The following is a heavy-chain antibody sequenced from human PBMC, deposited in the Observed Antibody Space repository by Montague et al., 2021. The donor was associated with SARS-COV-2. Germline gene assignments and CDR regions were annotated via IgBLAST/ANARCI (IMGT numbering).Heavy chain of an antibody. D-gene: IGHD3-10*01. J-gene: IGHJ4*02. CDR3: ARGMIRGVTTPFDY. CDR2: IYYSGTT. Sequence: SETLSLTCSVSSASIISSGYYWGWIRQPPGKELEWIGNIYYSGTTYYNPSLQSRGTISVDTSKNHLSLRLSSVTAADTPVYFCARGMIRGVTTPFDYWGQGSQDTVSS. V-gene: IGHV4-39*02. CDR1: SASIISSGYY.